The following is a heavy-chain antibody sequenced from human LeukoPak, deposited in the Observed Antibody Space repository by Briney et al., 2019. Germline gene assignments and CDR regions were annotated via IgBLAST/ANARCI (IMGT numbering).Heavy chain of an antibody. D-gene: IGHD4-17*01. CDR2: INPNSGGT. Sequence: GASVEVSCKASGYTFTGYYMHWVRQAPGQGLEWMGWINPNSGGTNYAQKFQGRVTMTRDTSISTAYMELSRLRSDDTAVYYCARGQDYGDYHRKYNWFDPWGQGTLVTVSS. J-gene: IGHJ5*02. CDR1: GYTFTGYY. CDR3: ARGQDYGDYHRKYNWFDP. V-gene: IGHV1-2*02.